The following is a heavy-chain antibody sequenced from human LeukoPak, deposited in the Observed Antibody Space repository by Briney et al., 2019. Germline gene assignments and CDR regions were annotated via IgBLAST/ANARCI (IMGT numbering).Heavy chain of an antibody. CDR1: GFTFSDYY. J-gene: IGHJ4*02. CDR2: TSSSSDYT. V-gene: IGHV3-11*03. CDR3: ASLGSLRGLIMHDY. Sequence: GGSLRLSCAASGFTFSDYYMNWIRQAPGKGLEWVSYTSSSSDYTNYADSVKGRFTISRDNAKNSLYLQMNSLRAEDTAVYYCASLGSLRGLIMHDYWGREPWSPSP. D-gene: IGHD3-10*01.